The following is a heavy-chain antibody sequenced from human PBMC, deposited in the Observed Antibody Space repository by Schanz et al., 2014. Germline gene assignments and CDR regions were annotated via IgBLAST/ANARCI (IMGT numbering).Heavy chain of an antibody. J-gene: IGHJ4*02. D-gene: IGHD3-3*01. CDR3: ARSAGRDYWSGCYTRFDY. Sequence: QVQLVQSGAEVKKPGASVKVSCTASGFNFNNYDINWVRQATGQGLEWMGWRNPKTGNTDHAQKFQGRVYMTWDTATSTANMKPRSLRSDDAAVNYCARSAGRDYWSGCYTRFDYWGQGTLVTVSS. CDR1: GFNFNNYD. V-gene: IGHV1-8*01. CDR2: RNPKTGNT.